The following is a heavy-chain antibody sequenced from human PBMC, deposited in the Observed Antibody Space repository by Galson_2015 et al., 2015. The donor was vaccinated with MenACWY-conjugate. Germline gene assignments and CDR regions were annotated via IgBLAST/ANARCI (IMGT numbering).Heavy chain of an antibody. CDR3: TRDRDVGGSRWWFDP. CDR1: GLTFSNVW. J-gene: IGHJ5*02. CDR2: IKCRTDGGTT. D-gene: IGHD2-15*01. V-gene: IGHV3-15*01. Sequence: LRLSCATSGLTFSNVWMSWVRQAPGKGLEWVARIKCRTDGGTTDYATPVRGRFTILRDDSAKTLYLQMNSLKIEDTAMYFCTRDRDVGGSRWWFDPWGQGTLVTVSS.